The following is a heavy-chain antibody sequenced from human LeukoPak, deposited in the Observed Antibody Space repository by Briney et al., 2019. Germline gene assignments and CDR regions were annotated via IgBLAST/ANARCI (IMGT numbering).Heavy chain of an antibody. V-gene: IGHV5-51*01. CDR1: GYSFTSYW. Sequence: GESLKISRKGSGYSFTSYWIGWVRQMPGKGLEWMGIIYPGDSDTRYSPSFQGQVTISADKSISTAYLQWSSLKASDTAMYYCARHKSDYVWGSYRESDYWGQGTLVTVSS. CDR2: IYPGDSDT. D-gene: IGHD3-16*02. CDR3: ARHKSDYVWGSYRESDY. J-gene: IGHJ4*02.